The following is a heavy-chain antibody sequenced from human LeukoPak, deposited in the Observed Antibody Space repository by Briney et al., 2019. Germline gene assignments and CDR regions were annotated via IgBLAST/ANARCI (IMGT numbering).Heavy chain of an antibody. Sequence: SVKVSCKASGGTFTIYAISWVRQAPGQGLEWMGGIIPIFGTANYAQKFHGRVTITADESTSTAYMELSSLRSEDTAVYYCARDYGDYGDWYFDLWGRGTLVTVSS. CDR1: GGTFTIYA. CDR3: ARDYGDYGDWYFDL. J-gene: IGHJ2*01. D-gene: IGHD4-17*01. V-gene: IGHV1-69*01. CDR2: IIPIFGTA.